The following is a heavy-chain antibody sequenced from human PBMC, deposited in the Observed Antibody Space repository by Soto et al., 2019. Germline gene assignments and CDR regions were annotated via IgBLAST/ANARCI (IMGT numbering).Heavy chain of an antibody. CDR2: ISSSSSYI. J-gene: IGHJ6*01. Sequence: PVGSLRLSCASSVFTFSSYSMNCVRESPGKWLEWVSSISSSSSYIYYADSVKGRFTISRDNAKNSLYLQMNSLRAEDTAVYYCARDSAYDFWSGSILSYYGMEVWGQGTTFTVSS. V-gene: IGHV3-21*01. CDR1: VFTFSSYS. CDR3: ARDSAYDFWSGSILSYYGMEV. D-gene: IGHD3-3*01.